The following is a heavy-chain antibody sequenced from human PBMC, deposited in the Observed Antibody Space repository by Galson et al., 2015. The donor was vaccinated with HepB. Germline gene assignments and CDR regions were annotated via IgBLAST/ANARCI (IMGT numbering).Heavy chain of an antibody. D-gene: IGHD3-22*01. J-gene: IGHJ4*02. V-gene: IGHV1-18*04. CDR2: ISPYNGNA. Sequence: SVKVSCKASGYTFTSYGMSWVRQAPGQGPEWIGWISPYNGNASYAQKLQGRVTMTRDTSTSTAYMELRSLSSDDTAVYYCASENYCDSSGQHGPFDYWGQGTLVTVSS. CDR3: ASENYCDSSGQHGPFDY. CDR1: GYTFTSYG.